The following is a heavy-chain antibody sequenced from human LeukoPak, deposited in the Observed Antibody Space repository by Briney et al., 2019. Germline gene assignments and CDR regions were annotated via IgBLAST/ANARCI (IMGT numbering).Heavy chain of an antibody. V-gene: IGHV3-23*01. CDR2: ISAGGSST. Sequence: PGGSLRLSCDASGFTFSTYAMTWARQAPGKGLEWVSGISAGGSSTYYAASAKGRFTISRDNSRNILYLQMNSLRGDDTAVYYCAKSESPGMMATVPDYWGQGTLVTVSS. CDR3: AKSESPGMMATVPDY. CDR1: GFTFSTYA. J-gene: IGHJ4*02. D-gene: IGHD5-24*01.